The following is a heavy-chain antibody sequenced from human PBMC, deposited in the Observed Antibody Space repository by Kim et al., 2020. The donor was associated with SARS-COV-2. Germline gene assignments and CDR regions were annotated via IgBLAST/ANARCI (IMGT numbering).Heavy chain of an antibody. CDR3: TTGKGQLVPVFDY. CDR1: GFTFSNAW. Sequence: GGSLRLSCAASGFTFSNAWMSWVRQAPGKGLEWVGRIKSKTDGGTTDYAAPVKGRFTISRDDSKNTLYLQMNSLKTEDTAVYYCTTGKGQLVPVFDYCGQGTLVTVSS. D-gene: IGHD6-13*01. CDR2: IKSKTDGGTT. J-gene: IGHJ4*02. V-gene: IGHV3-15*01.